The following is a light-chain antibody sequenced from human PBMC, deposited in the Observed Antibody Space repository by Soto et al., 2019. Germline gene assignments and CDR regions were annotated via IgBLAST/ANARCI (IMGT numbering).Light chain of an antibody. Sequence: QSVLTQPASVSGSPGQSITISCTGTSSDIGGYNFVSWYQQHPDKGPKLMIYDVSNRPSGVSNRFSGSKSGNTASLTISGLQAEDEADYSCSSYTSSSTPSVFGTGTKVTV. J-gene: IGLJ1*01. CDR2: DVS. V-gene: IGLV2-14*03. CDR1: SSDIGGYNF. CDR3: SSYTSSSTPSV.